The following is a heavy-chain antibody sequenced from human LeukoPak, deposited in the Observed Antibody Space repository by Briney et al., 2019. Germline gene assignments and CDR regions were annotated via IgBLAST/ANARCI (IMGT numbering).Heavy chain of an antibody. CDR3: ARKWFYYFDY. J-gene: IGHJ4*02. CDR2: INPSGGST. V-gene: IGHV1-46*01. D-gene: IGHD3-22*01. Sequence: ASVKVSGKASGYTFTNYYMHWVRQAPGQGLEWMGIINPSGGSTTYAQKFQGRVTVTRDTSTSTVYMELSSLRSEDTAVYYCARKWFYYFDYWGQGTLVTVSS. CDR1: GYTFTNYY.